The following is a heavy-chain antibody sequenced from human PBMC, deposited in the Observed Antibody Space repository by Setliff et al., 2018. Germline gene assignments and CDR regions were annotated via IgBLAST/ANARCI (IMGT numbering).Heavy chain of an antibody. CDR1: GGSISSGSYY. D-gene: IGHD6-13*01. Sequence: KPSETLSLTCTVSGGSISSGSYYWSWIRQPAGKGLEWIGRIYTSGSTNYKPSLKSRVTISVDTSKNQFSLKPSSVTAADTAVYYCAREGYSSLIGWFDPWGQGTLVTVSS. V-gene: IGHV4-61*02. CDR3: AREGYSSLIGWFDP. CDR2: IYTSGST. J-gene: IGHJ5*02.